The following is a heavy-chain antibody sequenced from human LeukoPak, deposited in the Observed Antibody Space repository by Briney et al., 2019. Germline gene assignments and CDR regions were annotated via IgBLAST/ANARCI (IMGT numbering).Heavy chain of an antibody. D-gene: IGHD4-17*01. CDR2: IYYSGST. Sequence: SETLSLTCTVSGGSISSSSYSWGWIRQPPGKGLEWIGSIYYSGSTYYNPSLKSRVTISVDTSKNQFSLKLSSVTAADTAVYYCARQLLYGDVYYFDYWGQGTLVTVSS. CDR3: ARQLLYGDVYYFDY. CDR1: GGSISSSSYS. V-gene: IGHV4-39*01. J-gene: IGHJ4*02.